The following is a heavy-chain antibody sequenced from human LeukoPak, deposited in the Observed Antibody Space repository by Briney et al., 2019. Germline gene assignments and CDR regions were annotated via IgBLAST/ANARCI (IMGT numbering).Heavy chain of an antibody. V-gene: IGHV1-18*01. CDR3: AREGSYYNWFDP. CDR1: GYTFSRYG. J-gene: IGHJ5*02. D-gene: IGHD3-10*01. Sequence: ASVKVSCKASGYTFSRYGIIWVRQAPGQGLEWMGWISTNNGDTKYAQKLQGRVTLTTDTSTSTVYMDLRSLTSDDTAVYYCAREGSYYNWFDPWGQGTLVAVSS. CDR2: ISTNNGDT.